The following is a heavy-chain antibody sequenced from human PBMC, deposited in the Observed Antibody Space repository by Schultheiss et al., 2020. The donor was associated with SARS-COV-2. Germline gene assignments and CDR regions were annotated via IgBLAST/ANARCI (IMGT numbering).Heavy chain of an antibody. CDR1: GFTFSSYG. J-gene: IGHJ6*02. D-gene: IGHD5-18*01. CDR3: ARDGIQLWRYYYYGMDV. Sequence: GGSLRLSCAASGFTFSSYGMHWVRQAPGKGLEWVAVISYDGSNKYYADSVKGRFTISRDNSKNTLYLQMNSLRAEDTAVYYCARDGIQLWRYYYYGMDVWGQGTTVTVSS. V-gene: IGHV3-30*03. CDR2: ISYDGSNK.